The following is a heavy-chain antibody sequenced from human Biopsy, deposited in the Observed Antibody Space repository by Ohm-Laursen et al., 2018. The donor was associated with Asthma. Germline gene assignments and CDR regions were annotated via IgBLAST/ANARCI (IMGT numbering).Heavy chain of an antibody. Sequence: GSLRLSCAASGFTFNSYWMSWVRQAPGKGLEWVANIKKDGSEKYYVDSVKGRFTISRDNAKNTLYLQMNSLRAEDTAVYYCAKDERLYYGSDSKYMQPVPLGDWGQGTLVIVSA. D-gene: IGHD3-10*01. CDR2: IKKDGSEK. CDR3: AKDERLYYGSDSKYMQPVPLGD. CDR1: GFTFNSYW. J-gene: IGHJ4*02. V-gene: IGHV3-7*03.